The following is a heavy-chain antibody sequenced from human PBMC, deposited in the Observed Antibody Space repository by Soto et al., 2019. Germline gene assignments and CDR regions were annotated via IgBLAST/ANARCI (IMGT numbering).Heavy chain of an antibody. D-gene: IGHD3-3*01. CDR1: GFSLSTSGVG. V-gene: IGHV2-5*02. Sequence: SGPTLVNPAQTLTLTCTFSGFSLSTSGVGVGWIRQPPGKALEWLALIYWDDDKRYSPSLKSRLTITKDTSKNQVVLTMTNMDPVDTATYYCAQRTDFWSGYYTFDYWGQGTLVTVSS. CDR3: AQRTDFWSGYYTFDY. CDR2: IYWDDDK. J-gene: IGHJ4*02.